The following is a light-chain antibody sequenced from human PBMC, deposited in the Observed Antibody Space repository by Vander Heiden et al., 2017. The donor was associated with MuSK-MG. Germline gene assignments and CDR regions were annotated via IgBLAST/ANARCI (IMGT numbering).Light chain of an antibody. J-gene: IGLJ2*01. Sequence: QSALTQPRSVSGSPGQSVTISCTGTRRDVGAYNYVSWYQQHPGKAPKLVIYDVTKRPSGVPDRFSGSKSGNTASLSISGLQAEDEADYYCSSYAGGYTLIFGGGTKLTVL. CDR2: DVT. CDR1: RRDVGAYNY. CDR3: SSYAGGYTLI. V-gene: IGLV2-11*01.